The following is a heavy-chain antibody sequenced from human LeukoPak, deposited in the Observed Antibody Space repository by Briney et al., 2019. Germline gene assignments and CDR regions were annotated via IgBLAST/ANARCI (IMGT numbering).Heavy chain of an antibody. CDR1: GFTFSSYA. CDR2: ISTNGGST. J-gene: IGHJ4*02. Sequence: PGGSLRLSCAASGFTFSSYAMHWVRQAPGKGLEYVSGISTNGGSTNYANSVKGRFTISRDNSKNTLYLQMGSLRAEDMAVYYCARDHGSGSYSDYWAREPWSPSPQ. V-gene: IGHV3-64*01. D-gene: IGHD1-26*01. CDR3: ARDHGSGSYSDY.